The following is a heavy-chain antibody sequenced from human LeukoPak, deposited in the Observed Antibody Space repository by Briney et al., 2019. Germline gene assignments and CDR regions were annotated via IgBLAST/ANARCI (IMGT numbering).Heavy chain of an antibody. CDR3: AKGPAAGKFDY. J-gene: IGHJ4*02. CDR2: ISGSGGST. Sequence: GGALRLSCGASGFNFSSYAMSGVRQALGKGLEWASAISGSGGSTYYADSVKGRFTISRDNSKNTLYLQMNSLRAQDTAVYYCAKGPAAGKFDYWGQGTLVTVSS. D-gene: IGHD6-13*01. CDR1: GFNFSSYA. V-gene: IGHV3-23*01.